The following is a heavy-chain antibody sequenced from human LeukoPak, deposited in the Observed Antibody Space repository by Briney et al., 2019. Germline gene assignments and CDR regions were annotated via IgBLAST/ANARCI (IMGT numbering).Heavy chain of an antibody. CDR2: ISSSSSYI. CDR1: GFTFSSYS. CDR3: ARDLNSYGKNYYYYYGMDV. V-gene: IGHV3-21*01. Sequence: TGGSLRLSCAASGFTFSSYSMNWVRQAPGKGLEWVSSISSSSSYIYYADSVKGRFTISRDNAKNSLYLQMNSLRAEDTAVYYCARDLNSYGKNYYYYYGMDVWGQGTTVTVSS. D-gene: IGHD5-18*01. J-gene: IGHJ6*02.